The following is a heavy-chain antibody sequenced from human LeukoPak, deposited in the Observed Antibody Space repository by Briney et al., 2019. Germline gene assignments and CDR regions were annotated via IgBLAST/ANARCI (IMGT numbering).Heavy chain of an antibody. J-gene: IGHJ4*02. V-gene: IGHV3-21*01. CDR1: GFTVSNHH. CDR2: ISSSSSYI. Sequence: GGSLRLSCGASGFTVSNHHMTWVRQTPGKGLEWVSSISSSSSYIYYADSVKGRFTISRDNAKNSLYLQMNSLRAEDTAVYYCARVEDSSSWCFDYWGQGTLVTVSS. D-gene: IGHD6-13*01. CDR3: ARVEDSSSWCFDY.